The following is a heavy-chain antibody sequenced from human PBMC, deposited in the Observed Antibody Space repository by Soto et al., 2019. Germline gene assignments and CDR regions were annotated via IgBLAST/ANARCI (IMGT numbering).Heavy chain of an antibody. D-gene: IGHD3-16*01. J-gene: IGHJ6*03. CDR3: ARHLAWGVMEYYYYYMDV. V-gene: IGHV5-51*01. CDR2: IYPGDSDT. Sequence: GESLKISCKGSGYSFTSYWIGWVRQMPGKGLEWMGIIYPGDSDTRYSPSFQGQVTISADKSISTAYLQWSSLKASDTAMYYCARHLAWGVMEYYYYYMDVWGKGTTVTVSS. CDR1: GYSFTSYW.